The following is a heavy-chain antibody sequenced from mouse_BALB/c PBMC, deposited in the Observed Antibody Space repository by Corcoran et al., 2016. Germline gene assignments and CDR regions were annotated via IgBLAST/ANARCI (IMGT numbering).Heavy chain of an antibody. CDR3: ARSPFTTGYAMDY. V-gene: IGHV9-3-1*01. CDR2: INTYTGEP. CDR1: GYTFTNYG. D-gene: IGHD1-1*01. J-gene: IGHJ4*01. Sequence: QIQLVQSGPELKKPGETVKISCKASGYTFTNYGMNWVKQAPGKGLKWMGWINTYTGEPTYADDFKGRFAFSLETSASTAYLQINNLKNEDTATYFCARSPFTTGYAMDYWGQGTSVTVSS.